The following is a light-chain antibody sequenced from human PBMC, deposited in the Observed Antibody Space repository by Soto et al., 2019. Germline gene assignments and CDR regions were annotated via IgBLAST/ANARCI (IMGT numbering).Light chain of an antibody. V-gene: IGKV3-15*01. CDR3: QQYNNWPPWT. CDR1: QSVSSN. Sequence: EIVMTQSPATLSVSPGERATLSCRASQSVSSNLAWYQHKPGQAPRLLIYGASTRATGIPARFSGSGSGTEFTHTISSLQSEDFAVYYCQQYNNWPPWTFGQGTKVEIK. CDR2: GAS. J-gene: IGKJ1*01.